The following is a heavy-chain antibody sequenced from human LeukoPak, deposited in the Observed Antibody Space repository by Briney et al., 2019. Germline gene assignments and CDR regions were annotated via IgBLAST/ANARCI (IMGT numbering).Heavy chain of an antibody. V-gene: IGHV3-74*01. Sequence: QPGGSLRLSCAASGFTFSSYWMHWVRQAPGEGLVWVSRINSDGSSTSYADSVKGRFTISRDNAKNTLYLQMNSLRAEDTAVYYCASLRAAVAGTGIIGWGQGTLVTVSS. CDR3: ASLRAAVAGTGIIG. CDR1: GFTFSSYW. D-gene: IGHD6-19*01. J-gene: IGHJ4*02. CDR2: INSDGSST.